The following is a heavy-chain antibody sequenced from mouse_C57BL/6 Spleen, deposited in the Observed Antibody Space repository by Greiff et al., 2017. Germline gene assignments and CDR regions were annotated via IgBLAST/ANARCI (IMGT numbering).Heavy chain of an antibody. CDR1: GFTFSDYG. V-gene: IGHV5-17*01. CDR3: ARSHYDYSAMDY. D-gene: IGHD2-12*01. J-gene: IGHJ4*01. CDR2: ISSGRSTI. Sequence: DVKLVESGGGLVKPGGSLKLSCAASGFTFSDYGMHWVRQAPEKGLEWVAYISSGRSTIYYADKVKGPFTISIDNAKNTLFLKMTSLRSDDTAMYYCARSHYDYSAMDYWGQGTSVTVSS.